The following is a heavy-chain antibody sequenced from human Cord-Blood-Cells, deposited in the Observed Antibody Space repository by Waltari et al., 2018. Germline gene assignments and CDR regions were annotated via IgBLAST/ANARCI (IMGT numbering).Heavy chain of an antibody. CDR1: GGSFSGCY. J-gene: IGHJ4*02. CDR3: AAGYYFDY. D-gene: IGHD3-9*01. V-gene: IGHV4-34*01. Sequence: QLKLQQWGAGQLMPLETLSPTRADVGGSFSGCYWSWIRQPPGKGLEWIGEINHSGSTNYNPSLKSRVTISVDTSKNQFSLKLSSVTAADTAVYYCAAGYYFDYWGQGTLVTVSS. CDR2: INHSGST.